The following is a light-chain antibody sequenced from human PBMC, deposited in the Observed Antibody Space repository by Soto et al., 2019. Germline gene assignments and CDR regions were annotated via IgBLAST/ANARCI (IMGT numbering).Light chain of an antibody. CDR3: AAWDDSLSGGV. Sequence: QSVLTQPPSASGTPGQRVTISCSGSSSNIGSNTVNWYQQLPGTAPTLLIYSNNQRPSGVPDRFSGSKSGTSASLAISGLRSEDEGDYYCAAWDDSLSGGVFGGGTKVTVL. CDR2: SNN. V-gene: IGLV1-44*01. CDR1: SSNIGSNT. J-gene: IGLJ3*02.